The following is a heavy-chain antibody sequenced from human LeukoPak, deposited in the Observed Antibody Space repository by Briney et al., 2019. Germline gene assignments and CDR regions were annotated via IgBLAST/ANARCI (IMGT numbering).Heavy chain of an antibody. CDR2: INHSGSN. V-gene: IGHV4-34*01. CDR1: GGSFSGYY. CDR3: ARFGSITFGGVISPSGFGY. D-gene: IGHD3-16*02. Sequence: SETLSLTCAVYGGSFSGYYWSWIRQAPGKGLEWVGEINHSGSNNYNPSLKRGGTISVDTSKNLFSLKLSSVTAADTAVYYCARFGSITFGGVISPSGFGYWGQGTLVTVSS. J-gene: IGHJ4*02.